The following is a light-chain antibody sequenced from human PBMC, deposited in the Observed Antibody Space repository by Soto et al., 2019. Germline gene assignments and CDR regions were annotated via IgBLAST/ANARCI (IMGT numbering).Light chain of an antibody. V-gene: IGLV2-23*03. CDR2: EGS. CDR1: SSDVGSYNL. Sequence: QSVLTQPASVSGSPGQSITISCTGTSSDVGSYNLVSWYQHHPGKAPKLMIYEGSKRPSGVSDRFSGSRSGNTASLTISGLQAEDEADYYCYSYASSSTFGLYVFGTGTQLTVL. CDR3: YSYASSSTFGLYV. J-gene: IGLJ1*01.